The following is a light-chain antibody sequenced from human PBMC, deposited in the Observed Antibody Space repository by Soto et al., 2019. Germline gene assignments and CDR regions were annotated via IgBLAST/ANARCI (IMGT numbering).Light chain of an antibody. CDR2: EDN. CDR3: CSYAGSSSVL. CDR1: RSDVGGYTL. V-gene: IGLV2-23*01. J-gene: IGLJ2*01. Sequence: QSALAQPDSVSGSPGQSITLSFTGTRSDVGGYTLVSWFQQYPGKAPKLKIYEDNKRPSGVSDRFSGSKSGNTASLTISGLQSEDEADYYCCSYAGSSSVLFGGGTKLTVL.